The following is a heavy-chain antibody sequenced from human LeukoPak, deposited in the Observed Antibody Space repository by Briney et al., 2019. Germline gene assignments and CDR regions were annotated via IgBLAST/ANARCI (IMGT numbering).Heavy chain of an antibody. Sequence: GGSLRLSCAASGFTFSDYYMSWIRQAPGKGLEWVANIKQDGSEKNYVDSVKGRFIISRDNAKNSLFLQMDSLTGEDTAVYYCSRGGLYRYSGTSGDYWGQGTLVTVSS. D-gene: IGHD1-26*01. V-gene: IGHV3-7*01. CDR3: SRGGLYRYSGTSGDY. J-gene: IGHJ4*02. CDR1: GFTFSDYY. CDR2: IKQDGSEK.